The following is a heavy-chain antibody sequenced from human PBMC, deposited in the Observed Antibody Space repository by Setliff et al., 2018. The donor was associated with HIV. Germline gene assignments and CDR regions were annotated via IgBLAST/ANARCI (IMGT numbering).Heavy chain of an antibody. CDR1: GGPFSGYY. Sequence: SETLSLTCAVYGGPFSGYYWSWIRQPPGKGLEWIGEINHSGSTNYNPSLKSRVTISVDTSKNQISLRLSSVTAADTAVYYCARLSGGMVPNYWGQGTLVTVSS. V-gene: IGHV4-34*01. CDR2: INHSGST. D-gene: IGHD3-10*01. J-gene: IGHJ4*02. CDR3: ARLSGGMVPNY.